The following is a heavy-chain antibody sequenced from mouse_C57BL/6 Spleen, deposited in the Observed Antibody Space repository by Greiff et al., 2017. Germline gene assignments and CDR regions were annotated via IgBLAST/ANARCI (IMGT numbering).Heavy chain of an antibody. D-gene: IGHD4-1*01. J-gene: IGHJ4*01. Sequence: EVQLQQSGPELVKPGASVKISCKASGYTFTDYYMNWVKQSHGKSLEWIGDINPNNGGTSYNQKFKGKATLTVDKSSSTAYMELRSLTSEDSSVYYCARWDLIPPYAMYYWGQGTSVTVSS. CDR3: ARWDLIPPYAMYY. CDR1: GYTFTDYY. V-gene: IGHV1-26*01. CDR2: INPNNGGT.